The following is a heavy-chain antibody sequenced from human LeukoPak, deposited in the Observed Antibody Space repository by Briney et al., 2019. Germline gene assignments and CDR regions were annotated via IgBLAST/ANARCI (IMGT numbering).Heavy chain of an antibody. Sequence: GGSLRLSCAASGFTFSRYSMNWVRQAPGKGLEWVSSISSTSTYIYYADSLRGRFTISRDNAKDSLYLQMNSLRAEDTAVYYCASGGPTALIDYWGQGTLVTVSS. CDR3: ASGGPTALIDY. J-gene: IGHJ4*02. V-gene: IGHV3-21*01. CDR1: GFTFSRYS. CDR2: ISSTSTYI. D-gene: IGHD2-8*02.